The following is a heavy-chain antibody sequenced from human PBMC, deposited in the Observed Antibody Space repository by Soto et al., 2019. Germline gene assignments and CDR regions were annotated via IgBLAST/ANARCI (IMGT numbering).Heavy chain of an antibody. CDR1: GYTFTSYG. V-gene: IGHV1-18*01. D-gene: IGHD3-22*01. CDR3: ARDLGRYDSSGYYYFSDY. CDR2: ISAYNGNT. J-gene: IGHJ4*02. Sequence: ASVKVSCKASGYTFTSYGISWVRQAPGQGLEWMGWISAYNGNTNYAQKLQGRVTMTTGTSTSTAYMELRSLRSDDTAVYYCARDLGRYDSSGYYYFSDYWGQGTLVTVSS.